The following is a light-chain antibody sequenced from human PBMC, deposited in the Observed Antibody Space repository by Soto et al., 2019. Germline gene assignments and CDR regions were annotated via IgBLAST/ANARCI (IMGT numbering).Light chain of an antibody. CDR3: NSYTSSSTYV. CDR2: DVS. V-gene: IGLV2-14*01. CDR1: SSDFGAYNS. J-gene: IGLJ1*01. Sequence: QSALTQPASVSGSPGQSITISCTGTSSDFGAYNSVSWYQQHPGKAPKLMIHDVSSRPSWVSHRFSGSKSGNTASLTISGLQAEDEADYYCNSYTSSSTYVFGTGTKLTVL.